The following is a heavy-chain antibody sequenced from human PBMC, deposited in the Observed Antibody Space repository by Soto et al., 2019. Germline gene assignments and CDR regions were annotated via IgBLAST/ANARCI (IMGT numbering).Heavy chain of an antibody. V-gene: IGHV3-48*02. CDR3: ARGELYVYGAFYGMDV. CDR2: ISSSSSTI. CDR1: GFTFSSYS. Sequence: PGGSLRLSCAASGFTFSSYSMNWVRQAPGKGLEWVSYISSSSSTIYYADSVKGRFTISRDNAKNSLYLQMNSLGDEDTAVYYCARGELYVYGAFYGMDVWGQGTTVTVSS. D-gene: IGHD4-17*01. J-gene: IGHJ6*02.